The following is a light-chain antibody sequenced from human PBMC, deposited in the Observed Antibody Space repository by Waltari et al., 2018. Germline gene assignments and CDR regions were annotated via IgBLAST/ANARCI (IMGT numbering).Light chain of an antibody. Sequence: DIQMTQSPSTLSASVGDRVTITCRASQSINSWLAWYQQKPGKALKLLIYKASTLESGVPSWFSGIGSLTEFTLTIIVLQPDYFVSYYCQHCNIFSFCQCTKVEI. CDR3: QHCNIFS. J-gene: IGKJ1*01. CDR1: QSINSW. V-gene: IGKV1-5*03. CDR2: KAS.